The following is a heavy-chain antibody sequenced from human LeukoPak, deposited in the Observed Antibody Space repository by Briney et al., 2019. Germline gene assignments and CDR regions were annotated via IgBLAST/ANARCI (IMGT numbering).Heavy chain of an antibody. J-gene: IGHJ4*02. CDR2: ISRSSTSI. CDR3: ASGSPAGDY. D-gene: IGHD1-26*01. Sequence: GGSLRLSCAASGFTFSFYSMNWVRQAPGKGLEWVSSISRSSTSIYYADSVKGRFTISRDNARNSLYLQMNSLRVEDTAVYYCASGSPAGDYWGQGTLVTVSP. CDR1: GFTFSFYS. V-gene: IGHV3-21*01.